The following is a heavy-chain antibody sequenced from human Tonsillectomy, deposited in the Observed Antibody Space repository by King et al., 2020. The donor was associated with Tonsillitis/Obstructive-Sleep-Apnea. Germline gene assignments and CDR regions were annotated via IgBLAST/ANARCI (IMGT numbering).Heavy chain of an antibody. CDR3: ARLVGYYYYMDV. CDR2: IYFSGST. V-gene: IGHV4-59*08. Sequence: QLQESGPGLVKPSETLSLTCTISGGSISSYYWSWIRQPPGKGLECIGYIYFSGSTYYNPSHKSRVTISVDTSKSQFSLRLSSVTAADTAMYYCARLVGYYYYMDVWGKGTTVTVSS. CDR1: GGSISSYY. J-gene: IGHJ6*03.